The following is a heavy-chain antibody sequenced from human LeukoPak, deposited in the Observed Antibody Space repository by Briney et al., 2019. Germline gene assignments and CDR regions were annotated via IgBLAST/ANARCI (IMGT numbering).Heavy chain of an antibody. Sequence: GASVKVSCKASGYTFTGYYMHWVRQAPGQGLEWMGWINPNSGGTNYAQKFQGRVTMTRDTSISTAYMELSRLRSDDTAVYYCARDALRFLEWLPTYYYYYMDVWGKGTTVTVSS. CDR3: ARDALRFLEWLPTYYYYYMDV. V-gene: IGHV1-2*02. CDR2: INPNSGGT. J-gene: IGHJ6*03. D-gene: IGHD3-3*01. CDR1: GYTFTGYY.